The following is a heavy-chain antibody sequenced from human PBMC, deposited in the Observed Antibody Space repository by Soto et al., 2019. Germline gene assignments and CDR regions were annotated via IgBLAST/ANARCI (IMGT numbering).Heavy chain of an antibody. V-gene: IGHV4-31*03. J-gene: IGHJ6*02. Sequence: PSETLSLTCTVSGGSISSGGYYWSWIRQHPGKGLEWIGYIYYSGSTYYNPSLKSRVTISVDTSKNQFSLKLSSVTAADTAVYYCAASCVGCGGFNYYGMDVWCQGTTVT. D-gene: IGHD2-21*01. CDR3: AASCVGCGGFNYYGMDV. CDR1: GGSISSGGYY. CDR2: IYYSGST.